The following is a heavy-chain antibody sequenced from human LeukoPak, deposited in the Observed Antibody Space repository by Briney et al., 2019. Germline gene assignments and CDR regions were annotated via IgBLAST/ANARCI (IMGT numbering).Heavy chain of an antibody. CDR2: INHSGST. CDR3: AREADSSSWYFDY. D-gene: IGHD6-13*01. CDR1: GGSFSGYY. Sequence: SETPSLTCAVYGGSFSGYYWSWIRQPPGKGLEWIGEINHSGSTNYNPSLKSRVTISVDTSKNQFSLKLSSVTAADTAVYYCAREADSSSWYFDYWGQGTLVTVSS. J-gene: IGHJ4*02. V-gene: IGHV4-34*01.